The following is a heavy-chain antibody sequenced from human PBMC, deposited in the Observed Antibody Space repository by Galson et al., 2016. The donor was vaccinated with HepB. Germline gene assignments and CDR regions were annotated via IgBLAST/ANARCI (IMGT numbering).Heavy chain of an antibody. Sequence: SLRLSCAASGFTFSSYAMSWVRQAPGKGLEWVSTISGSGGSTYYADSVKGRFTISRDNSKNTLYLQMNSLRAEDTAVYYCAKITMVQGGFYYYGMDVWGQGTTGTVSS. V-gene: IGHV3-23*01. CDR3: AKITMVQGGFYYYGMDV. CDR1: GFTFSSYA. D-gene: IGHD3-10*01. CDR2: ISGSGGST. J-gene: IGHJ6*02.